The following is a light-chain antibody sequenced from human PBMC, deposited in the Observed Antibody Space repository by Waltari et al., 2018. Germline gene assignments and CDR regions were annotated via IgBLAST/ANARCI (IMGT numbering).Light chain of an antibody. J-gene: IGLJ3*02. CDR2: RNN. V-gene: IGLV1-47*01. Sequence: QSVLTQPPSASGPPGQGVTIPCSGPTPNLGSNQVARYQQPPGTAPKLLSYRNNQRPSGVPDRFSGSKSGTSASLAISGLRSEDEADYYCAAWDDSLSGPVFGGGTKLTVL. CDR3: AAWDDSLSGPV. CDR1: TPNLGSNQ.